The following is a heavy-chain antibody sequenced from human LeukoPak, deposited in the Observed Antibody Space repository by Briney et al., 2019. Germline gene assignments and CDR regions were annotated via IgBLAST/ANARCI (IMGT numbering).Heavy chain of an antibody. D-gene: IGHD6-13*01. V-gene: IGHV1-2*02. CDR2: INPDSGGT. CDR3: ARTNSSSWWYFDY. J-gene: IGHJ4*02. CDR1: GYTFTDDY. Sequence: ASVKVSCKASGYTFTDDYLHWVRQAPGQGLEWMGWINPDSGGTNYARKFQGRVTMTRDTSISTAYMELTRLTSDDTAVYYCARTNSSSWWYFDYWGQGTLVTVSS.